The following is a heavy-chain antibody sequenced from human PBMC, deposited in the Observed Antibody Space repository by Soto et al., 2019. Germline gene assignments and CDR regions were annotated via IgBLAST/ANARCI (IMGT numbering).Heavy chain of an antibody. CDR3: AIHHGPTTSENWFDP. J-gene: IGHJ5*02. D-gene: IGHD5-12*01. V-gene: IGHV1-18*01. CDR2: ISTYSGDT. CDR1: GYTFFTYD. Sequence: QVHLVQSGVEVKTPGASVKVSCQASGYTFFTYDISWVRQAPGQGLEWMGWISTYSGDTKYAQKFQGRVTMTSVTSTTTAYLELRSLRSADTAVYYCAIHHGPTTSENWFDPWGQGTLVTVSS.